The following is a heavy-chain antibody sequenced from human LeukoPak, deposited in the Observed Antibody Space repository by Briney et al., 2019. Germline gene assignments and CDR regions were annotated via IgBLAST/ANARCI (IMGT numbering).Heavy chain of an antibody. D-gene: IGHD2-2*02. CDR3: ARVHLLGYCSSTSCYTFDY. V-gene: IGHV4-30-2*01. CDR1: GGSISSGGYY. J-gene: IGHJ4*02. CDR2: IYHSGST. Sequence: SETLSPTCTVSGGSISSGGYYWSWIRQPPGKGLEWIGYIYHSGSTYYNPSLKSRVTISVDRSKNQFSLKLSSVTAADTAVYYCARVHLLGYCSSTSCYTFDYWGQGTLVTVSS.